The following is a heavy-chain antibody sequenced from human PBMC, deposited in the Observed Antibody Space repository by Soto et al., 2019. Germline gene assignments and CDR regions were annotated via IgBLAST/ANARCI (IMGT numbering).Heavy chain of an antibody. V-gene: IGHV3-33*01. CDR1: GFTFSSYG. J-gene: IGHJ4*02. D-gene: IGHD2-2*02. CDR3: ARVRSCSSTTCYNFDW. CDR2: IWYDGSNK. Sequence: QVQLVESGGGVVQPGRSLRLSCAASGFTFSSYGMHWVRQAPGKGLERVAVIWYDGSNKYYADSVKGRFTISRDNSKNTLYLQMNSLTAEDTAVYYCARVRSCSSTTCYNFDWWGQGTLVTVSS.